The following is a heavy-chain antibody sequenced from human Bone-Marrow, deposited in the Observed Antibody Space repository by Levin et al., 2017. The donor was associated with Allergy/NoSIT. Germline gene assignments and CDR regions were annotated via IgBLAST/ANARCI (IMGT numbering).Heavy chain of an antibody. CDR3: ARGGRYSTSWYFDY. V-gene: IGHV3-13*04. D-gene: IGHD2-2*01. J-gene: IGHJ4*02. CDR1: GFTFSSYD. CDR2: INIGGDT. Sequence: GGSLRLSCGVSGFTFSSYDMHWVRQATGEGLEWVSGINIGGDTYYAGSVKGRFTISRENAKNSLYLQMNGLRAGDTAVYYCARGGRYSTSWYFDYWGQGTLVTVSS.